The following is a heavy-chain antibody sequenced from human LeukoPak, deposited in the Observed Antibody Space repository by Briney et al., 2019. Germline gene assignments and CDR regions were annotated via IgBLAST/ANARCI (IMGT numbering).Heavy chain of an antibody. D-gene: IGHD6-19*01. V-gene: IGHV1-18*01. CDR3: ARVSPPPYAAVAEIYYYYGMDV. J-gene: IGHJ6*02. Sequence: ASVKVSCKASGYTFTSYGISWVRRAPGQGLEWMGWISAYNGNTNYAQKLQGRVTMTTDTSTSTAYMELRSLRSDDTAVYYCARVSPPPYAAVAEIYYYYGMDVWGQGATVTVSS. CDR1: GYTFTSYG. CDR2: ISAYNGNT.